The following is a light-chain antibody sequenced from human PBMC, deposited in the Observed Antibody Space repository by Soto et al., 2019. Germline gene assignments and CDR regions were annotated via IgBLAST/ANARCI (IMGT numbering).Light chain of an antibody. Sequence: DIQMSQSPSSLSASVGHTVTITCRASQSISSYLNWYQQKPGKAPKLLIYAASSLQSGVPSRFSGSGSGTDFTLTISRLEPEDFAVYYCQQYGSRPRTFGQGTTVE. CDR2: AAS. CDR1: QSISSY. J-gene: IGKJ1*01. V-gene: IGKV1-39*01. CDR3: QQYGSRPRT.